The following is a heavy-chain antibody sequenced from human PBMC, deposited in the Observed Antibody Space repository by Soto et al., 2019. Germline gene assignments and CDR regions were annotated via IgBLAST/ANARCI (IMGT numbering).Heavy chain of an antibody. Sequence: QVQLVQSGAEVKKPGSSVKVSCKASGGTFSSYTISWVRQAPGQGLEWMGRIIPILGIANYAQKFQASVTITADKSTITAYIELSSLRSEDTAVYDCARDRVDVVVVAATGWFDPWGQGTLVTVSS. J-gene: IGHJ5*02. CDR3: ARDRVDVVVVAATGWFDP. CDR1: GGTFSSYT. CDR2: IIPILGIA. D-gene: IGHD2-15*01. V-gene: IGHV1-69*08.